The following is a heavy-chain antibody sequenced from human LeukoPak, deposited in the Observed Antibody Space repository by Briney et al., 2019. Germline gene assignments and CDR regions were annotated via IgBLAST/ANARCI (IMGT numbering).Heavy chain of an antibody. CDR2: IKEEGSEK. Sequence: QPGGSLRLSCVASGFTFSWYWMSWVRPAPGKGLEWVGNIKEEGSEKYYVDSVRGRFTLSRDNAENSLYLQMNSLRAEDTAVYYCARDHHDVLTGYYSNYYDYYYMDVWGKGTTVTVSS. CDR1: GFTFSWYW. CDR3: ARDHHDVLTGYYSNYYDYYYMDV. V-gene: IGHV3-7*01. J-gene: IGHJ6*03. D-gene: IGHD3-9*01.